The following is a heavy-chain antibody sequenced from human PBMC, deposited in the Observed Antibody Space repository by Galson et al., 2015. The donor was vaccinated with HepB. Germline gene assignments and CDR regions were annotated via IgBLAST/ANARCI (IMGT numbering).Heavy chain of an antibody. V-gene: IGHV1-18*01. CDR3: ARDVFEKPIAAASLRGDFDY. Sequence: SVKVSCKASGYAFTSYGLSWVRQAPGQGLEWMGWISAYNGNTNYAQKLQGRVTMTTDTSTSTAYMELRSLRSDDTAVYYCARDVFEKPIAAASLRGDFDYWGQGTLVTVSS. D-gene: IGHD6-13*01. J-gene: IGHJ4*02. CDR2: ISAYNGNT. CDR1: GYAFTSYG.